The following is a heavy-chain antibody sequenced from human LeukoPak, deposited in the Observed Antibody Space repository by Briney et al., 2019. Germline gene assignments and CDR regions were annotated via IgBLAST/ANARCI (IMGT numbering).Heavy chain of an antibody. Sequence: SQTLSLPCTISGDSVSSNSAAWHWIRQSPSKGLDWLERTYYRSKWYNDYAVSVISLIPSNPVAAKIQFSLQLNSVTPEDTAVYYCAREVVVVVAATGGWFDPWGQGTLVTVSS. D-gene: IGHD2-15*01. CDR2: TYYRSKWYN. CDR1: GDSVSSNSAA. CDR3: AREVVVVVAATGGWFDP. V-gene: IGHV6-1*01. J-gene: IGHJ5*02.